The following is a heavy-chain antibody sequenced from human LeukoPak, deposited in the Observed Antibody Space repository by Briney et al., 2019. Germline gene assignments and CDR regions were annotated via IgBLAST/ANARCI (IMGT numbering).Heavy chain of an antibody. CDR3: ARAEGYYDSGGYKGGSASVSY. J-gene: IGHJ4*02. D-gene: IGHD3-22*01. V-gene: IGHV4-34*01. CDR2: INHSGST. CDR1: GGSLSNYY. Sequence: SETLSLTCAVYGGSLSNYYWTWIRQPPGKGLEWIGEINHSGSTNYNPSLKNRVTMSVDTSKNQFSLKLTSVTAADTAVYFCARAEGYYDSGGYKGGSASVSYWGQGTLVTVSS.